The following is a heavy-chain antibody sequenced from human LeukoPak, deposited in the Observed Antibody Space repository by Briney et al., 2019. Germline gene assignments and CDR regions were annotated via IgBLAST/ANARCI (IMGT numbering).Heavy chain of an antibody. Sequence: SETLSLTCTVSGGSISSYYWSWIRQPPGKGLEWIGYIYYSGSTNYNPSLKSRVTISVDTSKNQFSLKLSSVTAADTAVYYCATDYSNSFDYWGQGTLVTVSS. J-gene: IGHJ4*02. CDR2: IYYSGST. V-gene: IGHV4-59*12. CDR1: GGSISSYY. CDR3: ATDYSNSFDY. D-gene: IGHD4-11*01.